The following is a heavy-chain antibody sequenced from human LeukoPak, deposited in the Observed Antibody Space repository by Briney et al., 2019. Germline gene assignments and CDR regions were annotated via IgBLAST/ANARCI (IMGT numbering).Heavy chain of an antibody. D-gene: IGHD4-11*01. Sequence: SETLSLTCTVSGGSISSYYWSWIRQPPGKGLEWIGYIYYSGSTNYNPSLKSRVTISVDTSKNQFSLKLSSVTAADTAVYYCARHTATGFDYWGQGTLVIVSS. V-gene: IGHV4-59*08. CDR1: GGSISSYY. J-gene: IGHJ4*02. CDR3: ARHTATGFDY. CDR2: IYYSGST.